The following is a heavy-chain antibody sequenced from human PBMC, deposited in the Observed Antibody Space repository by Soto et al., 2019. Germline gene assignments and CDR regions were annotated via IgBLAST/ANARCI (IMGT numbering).Heavy chain of an antibody. D-gene: IGHD2-15*01. J-gene: IGHJ4*02. Sequence: QVQLVQSGAEVKKPGSSVKVSCKASGGTFSSYAISWVRQAPGQGLEWMGGIIPIFGTANYAQKFQGRVTITADESTSTAYMELSSLRSEDTAVYYCARVLGYCSGGSCYPQSGNYFDYWGQGTLVTVSS. CDR2: IIPIFGTA. CDR3: ARVLGYCSGGSCYPQSGNYFDY. V-gene: IGHV1-69*01. CDR1: GGTFSSYA.